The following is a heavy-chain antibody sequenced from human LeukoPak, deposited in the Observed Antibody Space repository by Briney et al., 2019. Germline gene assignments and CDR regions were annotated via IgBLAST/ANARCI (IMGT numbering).Heavy chain of an antibody. CDR1: GGSISSYY. Sequence: PSETLSLTCTVSGGSISSYYWSWIRQPPGKGLEWIGYIYYSGSTNYNPSLKSRVTMSVDTSKNQFSLKLSSVTAADTAVYYCAIAVSPKAFDIWGQGAMVTVSS. J-gene: IGHJ3*02. CDR3: AIAVSPKAFDI. V-gene: IGHV4-59*08. CDR2: IYYSGST.